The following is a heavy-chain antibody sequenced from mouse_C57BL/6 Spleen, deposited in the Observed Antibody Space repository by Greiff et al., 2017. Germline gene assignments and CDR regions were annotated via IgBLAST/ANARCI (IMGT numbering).Heavy chain of an antibody. V-gene: IGHV3-6*01. J-gene: IGHJ3*01. CDR3: ARDGYYWFAY. D-gene: IGHD2-3*01. Sequence: EVKLMESGPGLVKPSQSLSLTCSVTGYSITSGYYWNWIRQLPGNKLEWMGYRSYDGCNNYNPSLKNRISITRDTSKNQLFLKLNSVTTEDTATYYCARDGYYWFAYWGQGTLVTVSA. CDR1: GYSITSGYY. CDR2: RSYDGCN.